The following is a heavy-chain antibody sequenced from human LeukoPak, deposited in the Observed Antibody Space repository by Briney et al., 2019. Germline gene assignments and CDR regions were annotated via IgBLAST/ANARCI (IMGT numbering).Heavy chain of an antibody. CDR3: ARRYCSGGSCYSSFDY. CDR2: IYYSGST. J-gene: IGHJ4*02. V-gene: IGHV4-59*12. D-gene: IGHD2-15*01. CDR1: GGSISNYY. Sequence: SETLSLTCSVSGGSISNYYWSWIRQPPGKGLEWIGYIYYSGSTNYNPSLKSRVTISVDTSNNQFSLKLSSVTAADTAVYYCARRYCSGGSCYSSFDYWGQGTLVTVSS.